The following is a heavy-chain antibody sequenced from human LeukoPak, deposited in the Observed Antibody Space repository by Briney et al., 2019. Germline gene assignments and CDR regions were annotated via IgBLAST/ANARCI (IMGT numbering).Heavy chain of an antibody. CDR3: ARDFCSAGSCYPDN. CDR1: GFTVSSNY. V-gene: IGHV3-66*01. D-gene: IGHD2-15*01. Sequence: GGSLRLSCAASGFTVSSNYMSWVRQAPGKGVEGVSVIYSGGSTYYADSVKGRFTISRDNSKNTLYLQMNSLRVEDTAVYYCARDFCSAGSCYPDNWGQGTLVTVSS. CDR2: IYSGGST. J-gene: IGHJ4*02.